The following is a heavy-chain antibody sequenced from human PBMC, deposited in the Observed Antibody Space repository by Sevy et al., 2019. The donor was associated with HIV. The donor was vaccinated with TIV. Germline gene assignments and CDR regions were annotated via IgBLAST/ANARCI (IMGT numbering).Heavy chain of an antibody. J-gene: IGHJ6*02. CDR2: ISSSGSTI. D-gene: IGHD3-3*01. V-gene: IGHV3-48*03. Sequence: GGSLRLSCAASGFTFSSYEMNWVRQAPGKGLEWVSYISSSGSTIYYADSVKGRFTISRDNAKNSLYLQMNSLRAEDTAVYYFARVPNYDFWSGYPTHNYYYYYGMDVWGQGTTVTVSS. CDR3: ARVPNYDFWSGYPTHNYYYYYGMDV. CDR1: GFTFSSYE.